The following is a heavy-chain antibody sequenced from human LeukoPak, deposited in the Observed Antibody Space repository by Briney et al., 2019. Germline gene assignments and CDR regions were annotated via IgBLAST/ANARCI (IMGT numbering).Heavy chain of an antibody. V-gene: IGHV4-34*01. D-gene: IGHD3-10*01. J-gene: IGHJ5*02. CDR1: GGSFSGYY. CDR2: INRSGST. Sequence: SETLSLTCAVYGGSFSGYYWSWIRQPPGKGLEWIGEINRSGSTNYNPSLKSRVTISVDTSKNQFSLKLSSVTAADTAVYYCARGEKLWFYVNCFDPGAQGTLVGVS. CDR3: ARGEKLWFYVNCFDP.